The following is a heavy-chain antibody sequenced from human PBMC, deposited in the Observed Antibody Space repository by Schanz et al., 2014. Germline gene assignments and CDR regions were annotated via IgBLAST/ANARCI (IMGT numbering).Heavy chain of an antibody. J-gene: IGHJ2*01. D-gene: IGHD5-12*01. CDR1: GFAFSSHD. V-gene: IGHV3-13*01. Sequence: EVQLVESGGGLVQPGGSLRLSCVASGFAFSSHDMHWVRQVTGKGLQWVSAIHSTGETYYPDSVQGRFTISRENTKNSLYLQMTNLRAVDTASYYCARVVRYSGYVRHWFFDLWGRGTSVTVSS. CDR2: IHSTGET. CDR3: ARVVRYSGYVRHWFFDL.